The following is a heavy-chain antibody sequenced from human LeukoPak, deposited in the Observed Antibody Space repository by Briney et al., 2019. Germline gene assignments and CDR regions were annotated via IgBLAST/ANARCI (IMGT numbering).Heavy chain of an antibody. V-gene: IGHV3-11*01. J-gene: IGHJ5*02. CDR1: GFTFSDYY. CDR2: ISSSGSTI. CDR3: ARASLVTAGWFDP. D-gene: IGHD2-21*02. Sequence: GGSLRLSCAASGFTFSDYYMSWIRQAPGKGLGWVSYISSSGSTIYYADSVKGRFTISRDNAKNSLYLQMNSLRAEDTAVYYCARASLVTAGWFDPWGQGTLVTVSS.